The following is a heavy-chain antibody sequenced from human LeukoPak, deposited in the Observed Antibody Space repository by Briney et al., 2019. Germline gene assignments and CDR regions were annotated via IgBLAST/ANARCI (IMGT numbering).Heavy chain of an antibody. CDR3: TTRGHLRGIDH. V-gene: IGHV3-15*01. J-gene: IGHJ4*02. D-gene: IGHD3-10*01. CDR2: IQSKPDGGTA. Sequence: GGSLRLACAASGFTFSKAWMNWVRQAPGKGLEWVGHIQSKPDGGTADYAAPVKGRFTISRDDSKNTLYLVINSLKTEDTAVYYCTTRGHLRGIDHWGQGTLVTVSS. CDR1: GFTFSKAW.